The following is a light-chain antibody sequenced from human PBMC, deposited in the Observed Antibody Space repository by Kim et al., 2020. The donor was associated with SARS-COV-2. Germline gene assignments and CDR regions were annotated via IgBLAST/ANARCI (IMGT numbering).Light chain of an antibody. CDR2: NNN. V-gene: IGLV1-44*01. Sequence: QSVLTQPPSASGTPGQRVTISCSGSSANIGSNTVNWYQQLPGTAPKLLIYNNNRRPSGVPDRFSGSKSGTSAYLAIIGLQSEDEDDYYCTAWDDSLNAYVFGTGTKVTVL. CDR1: SANIGSNT. J-gene: IGLJ1*01. CDR3: TAWDDSLNAYV.